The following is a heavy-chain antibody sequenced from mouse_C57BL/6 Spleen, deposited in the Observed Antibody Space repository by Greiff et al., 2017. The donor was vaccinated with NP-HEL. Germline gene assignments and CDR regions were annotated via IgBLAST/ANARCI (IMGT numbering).Heavy chain of an antibody. CDR1: GYAFTNYL. CDR2: INPGSGGT. V-gene: IGHV1-54*01. Sequence: QVQLKESGAELVRPGTSVKVSCKASGYAFTNYLIEWVKQRPGQGLEWIGVINPGSGGTNYNEKFKGKATLTADKSSSTAYMQLSSLTSEDAAVEIWAREDGYYYAMDYWGQGTSVTVSS. D-gene: IGHD2-3*01. J-gene: IGHJ4*01. CDR3: AREDGYYYAMDY.